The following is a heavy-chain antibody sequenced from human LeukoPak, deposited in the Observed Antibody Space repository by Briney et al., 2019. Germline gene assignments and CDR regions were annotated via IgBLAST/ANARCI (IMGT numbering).Heavy chain of an antibody. V-gene: IGHV4-30-4*01. Sequence: SQTLSLTCTVSGGSISSGDYYWSWIRQPPGTGLEWIGYIYYSGSTYYNPSLKSRVTISVDTSKNQFSLKLSSVTAADTAVYYCARGRRSSSSWYVSGAFDIWGQGTMVTVSS. J-gene: IGHJ3*02. CDR1: GGSISSGDYY. CDR3: ARGRRSSSSWYVSGAFDI. CDR2: IYYSGST. D-gene: IGHD6-13*01.